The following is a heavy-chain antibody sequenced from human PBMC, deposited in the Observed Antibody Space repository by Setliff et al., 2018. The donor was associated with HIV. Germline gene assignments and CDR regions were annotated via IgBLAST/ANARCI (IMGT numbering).Heavy chain of an antibody. CDR1: GFTFSSYG. V-gene: IGHV3-30*02. J-gene: IGHJ3*02. CDR2: IRYTGNDK. D-gene: IGHD7-27*01. Sequence: PGGSLRLSCAASGFTFSSYGLYWVRQAPGKGLEWVAFIRYTGNDKSYADSGKGRFTISRDNSKNSVYLQMDSLRVDEQAMYFCTRDLGSWGWTLNEDPFTIWGQGTMVTVSS. CDR3: TRDLGSWGWTLNEDPFTI.